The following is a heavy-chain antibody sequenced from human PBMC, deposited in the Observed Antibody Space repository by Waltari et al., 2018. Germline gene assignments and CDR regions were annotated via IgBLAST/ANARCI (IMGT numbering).Heavy chain of an antibody. J-gene: IGHJ6*02. D-gene: IGHD6-19*01. CDR1: GYTFTSYY. CDR2: INPSGGST. V-gene: IGHV1-46*01. CDR3: ARTFGVAALWGYYYYYYGMDV. Sequence: QVQLVQSGAEVKKPGASVKVSCKASGYTFTSYYMHWVRQAPGQGLEWMGIINPSGGSTSDAQKFQGRVTMTRDTSTSTVYMELSSLRSEDTAVYYCARTFGVAALWGYYYYYYGMDVWGQGTTVTVSS.